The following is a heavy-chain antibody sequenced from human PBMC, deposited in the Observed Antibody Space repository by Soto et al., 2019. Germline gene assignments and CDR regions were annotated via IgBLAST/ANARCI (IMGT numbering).Heavy chain of an antibody. D-gene: IGHD3-22*01. Sequence: GGSLRLSCAASGFTVSSNYMSWVRQAPGKGLEWVSVIYSGGSTYYADSVKGRFTISRDNSKNTLYLQMNSLRAEDTAVYYCARAWGDYYDSSGWFDPWGQGTLVTVSS. CDR3: ARAWGDYYDSSGWFDP. V-gene: IGHV3-53*01. CDR1: GFTVSSNY. J-gene: IGHJ5*02. CDR2: IYSGGST.